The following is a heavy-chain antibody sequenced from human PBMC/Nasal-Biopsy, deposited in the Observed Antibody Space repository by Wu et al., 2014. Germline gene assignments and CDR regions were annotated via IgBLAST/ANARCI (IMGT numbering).Heavy chain of an antibody. CDR2: IYSGGST. Sequence: LRLSCAVSGFTVSSNFMSWVRQAPGKGLEWVSVIYSGGSTYYADSVKDRFTISRDDSKNTVYLQMNSLRVEDTAIYYCAEDPGGNWNPSIYYWGQGTLVTVSS. D-gene: IGHD1-20*01. J-gene: IGHJ4*02. V-gene: IGHV3-66*01. CDR3: AEDPGGNWNPSIYY. CDR1: GFTVSSNF.